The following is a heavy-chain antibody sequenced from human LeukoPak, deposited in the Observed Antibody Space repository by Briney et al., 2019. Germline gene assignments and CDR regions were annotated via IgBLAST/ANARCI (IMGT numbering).Heavy chain of an antibody. D-gene: IGHD4-23*01. CDR3: GRVGAAHPSDYGGYYYFDY. CDR2: IYHSGNT. V-gene: IGHV4-38-2*02. CDR1: GYSISSGYY. J-gene: IGHJ4*02. Sequence: SETLSLTCIVSGYSISSGYYWGWIRPPPGKGLEWIGSIYHSGNTLYNPSLKSRVTISVDTSKNQFSLKLRSVTAADTAVYYCGRVGAAHPSDYGGYYYFDYWGQGNLVTVYS.